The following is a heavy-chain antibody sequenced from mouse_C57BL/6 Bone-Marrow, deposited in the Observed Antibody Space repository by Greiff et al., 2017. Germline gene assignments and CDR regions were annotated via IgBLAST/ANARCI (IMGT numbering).Heavy chain of an antibody. CDR1: GYTFTSYW. V-gene: IGHV1-59*01. CDR2: IDPSDSYT. J-gene: IGHJ3*01. D-gene: IGHD2-1*01. Sequence: VQLQQPGAELVRPGTSVKLSCKASGYTFTSYWMHWVKQRPGQGLEWIGVIDPSDSYTNYNQKFKGKATLTVDTSSSPAYMQLSSLTSEDSAVYYCAAYGNFAYWGQGTLVTVSA. CDR3: AAYGNFAY.